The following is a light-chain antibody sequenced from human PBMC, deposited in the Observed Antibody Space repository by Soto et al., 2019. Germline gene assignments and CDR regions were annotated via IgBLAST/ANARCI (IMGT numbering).Light chain of an antibody. Sequence: EIVLTQSPGTLSLSTGERATLSCRASQSVYKNCLAWYQQKPGQAPRLLINGASNRATGIPDRFSGSGSGTDFSLTIDRLEPEDFAVHFCQQYRSSPLTFGGGTKVAIK. CDR1: QSVYKNC. CDR3: QQYRSSPLT. J-gene: IGKJ4*01. CDR2: GAS. V-gene: IGKV3-20*01.